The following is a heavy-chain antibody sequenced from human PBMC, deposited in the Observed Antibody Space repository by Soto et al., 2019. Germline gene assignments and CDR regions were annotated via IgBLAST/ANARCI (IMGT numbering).Heavy chain of an antibody. J-gene: IGHJ4*02. Sequence: QLVESGGGLVQPGGSLRLSCAASGFTFSNYVMQWARQAPGKGLEWVSRISHDGSITSYADSVKGRFPVSRDGAKNTLFLQMDSLRVEDTAVYYCATDLNWKIDYWGQGTLVTVSS. D-gene: IGHD1-1*01. CDR3: ATDLNWKIDY. CDR2: ISHDGSIT. V-gene: IGHV3-74*01. CDR1: GFTFSNYV.